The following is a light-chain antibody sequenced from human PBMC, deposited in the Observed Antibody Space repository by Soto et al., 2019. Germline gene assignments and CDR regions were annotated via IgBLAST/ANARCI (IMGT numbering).Light chain of an antibody. CDR1: QSVSSY. CDR3: QQRSNWPLT. Sequence: EIVLTQSPATLSLSPGERATLSCRASQSVSSYLACYQQKPCQAPRLLIYDASNRATGIPARFSGSGSGTDFALTISSLEPEDFAVYYGQQRSNWPLTFGGGTKVEIK. V-gene: IGKV3-11*01. CDR2: DAS. J-gene: IGKJ4*01.